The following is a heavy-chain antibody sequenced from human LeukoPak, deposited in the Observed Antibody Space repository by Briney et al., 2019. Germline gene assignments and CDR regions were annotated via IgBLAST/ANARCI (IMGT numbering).Heavy chain of an antibody. Sequence: QPGGSLRLSCAASGFTFSSYSMSWVRQAPGKGLEWASAISGSGGSTYYADSVKGRFTISRDNSKNTLYLQMNSLRAEDTAVYYCAKDLSITMVRGGWGQGTLVTVSS. CDR3: AKDLSITMVRGG. CDR1: GFTFSSYS. V-gene: IGHV3-23*01. J-gene: IGHJ4*02. D-gene: IGHD3-10*01. CDR2: ISGSGGST.